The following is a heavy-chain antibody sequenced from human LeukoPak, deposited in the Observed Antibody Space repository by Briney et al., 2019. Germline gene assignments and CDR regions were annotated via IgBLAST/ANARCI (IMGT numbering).Heavy chain of an antibody. CDR3: ARDLGY. CDR1: GLTFSSSW. CDR2: INPEGSEK. Sequence: GGSLRLSCAVSGLTFSSSWMDWVRQAPGKGLEWVASINPEGSEKYSADSVKGRFTISRDNAKNSLYLQMDSLRAEDTAVYYCARDLGYWGQGTLVTVSS. V-gene: IGHV3-7*01. J-gene: IGHJ4*02.